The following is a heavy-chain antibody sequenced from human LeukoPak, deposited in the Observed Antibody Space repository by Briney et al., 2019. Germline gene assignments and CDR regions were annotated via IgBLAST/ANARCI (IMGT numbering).Heavy chain of an antibody. J-gene: IGHJ4*02. D-gene: IGHD4-17*01. CDR2: ISTYNGNT. V-gene: IGHV1-18*01. CDR1: GYTFTSYG. CDR3: ASEGVEYGDSPYYFDY. Sequence: ASVKVSCKASGYTFTSYGISWVRQAPGQGLEWMGWISTYNGNTKYAQKVQGRVTMIRDTSTSAAYMDLRSLRSDDTAVYYCASEGVEYGDSPYYFDYWGQGTLVTVSS.